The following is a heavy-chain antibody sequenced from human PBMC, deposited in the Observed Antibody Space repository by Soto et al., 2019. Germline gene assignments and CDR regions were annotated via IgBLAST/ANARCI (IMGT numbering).Heavy chain of an antibody. Sequence: PSPTLSLPCAISGDSVSSNSAAWNWIRQSPSRGLEWLGRTYYRSKWYNDYAVSVKSRITINPDTSKNQFSLQLNSVTPEDTAAYYCARDRSSSRAWYYYGMDVWGQGTTVTVSS. CDR2: TYYRSKWYN. CDR3: ARDRSSSRAWYYYGMDV. J-gene: IGHJ6*02. D-gene: IGHD6-13*01. CDR1: GDSVSSNSAA. V-gene: IGHV6-1*01.